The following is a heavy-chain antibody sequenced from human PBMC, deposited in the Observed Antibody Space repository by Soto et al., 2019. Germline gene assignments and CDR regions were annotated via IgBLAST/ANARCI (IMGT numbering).Heavy chain of an antibody. CDR1: GFTFSTYT. V-gene: IGHV3-23*01. CDR3: TKDQSRNLNHGDYYYYGMDL. D-gene: IGHD3-3*01. CDR2: ISGSGGST. Sequence: GGSLRLSCVASGFTFSTYTMSWVRQAPGKGLERVSVISGSGGSTYHADSVKGRSSISRDNSKNTLYLQMNSLRAEDTAVYYCTKDQSRNLNHGDYYYYGMDLRGQGTTVTVSS. J-gene: IGHJ6*02.